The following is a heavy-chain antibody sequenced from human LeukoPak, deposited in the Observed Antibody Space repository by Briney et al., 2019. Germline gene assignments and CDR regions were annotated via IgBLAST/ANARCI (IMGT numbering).Heavy chain of an antibody. V-gene: IGHV1-2*02. Sequence: GASVKVSCKASGYMFIGYYIHWVRQAPGQGLEWLGWINPNSGGTNYAQKFQGRVTMTRDTSISTAYMDLRSLTSDDPAVYYCARTSAMDYWGQGTLVTVSS. D-gene: IGHD2-2*01. CDR2: INPNSGGT. CDR3: ARTSAMDY. J-gene: IGHJ4*02. CDR1: GYMFIGYY.